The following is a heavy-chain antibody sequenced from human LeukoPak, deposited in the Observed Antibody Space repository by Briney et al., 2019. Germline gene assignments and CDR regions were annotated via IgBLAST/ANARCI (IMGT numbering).Heavy chain of an antibody. CDR3: ARSRMVRGVIGNDVRGPKTWFDP. CDR2: ISSSSSYI. D-gene: IGHD3-10*01. Sequence: PGGSLRLSCAASGFTFSSYAMSWVRQAPGKGLEWVSSISSSSSYIYYADSVKGRFTISRDNAKNSLYLQMNSLRAEDTAVYYCARSRMVRGVIGNDVRGPKTWFDPWGQGTLVTVSS. J-gene: IGHJ5*02. V-gene: IGHV3-21*01. CDR1: GFTFSSYA.